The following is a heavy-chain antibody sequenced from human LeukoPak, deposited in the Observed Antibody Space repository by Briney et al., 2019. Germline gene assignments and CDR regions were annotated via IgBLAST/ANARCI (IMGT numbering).Heavy chain of an antibody. D-gene: IGHD3-3*01. CDR2: ISAYDGNT. CDR1: GYTFTSYG. Sequence: ASVTVSCKASGYTFTSYGICWVRHAPGQGLEWMGWISAYDGNTNYAQKLQGRATMTTDTSTSTAYMELRSLRSDDTAVYDCTRVGRITIFGVVTGGFDYWGQGTLVTVSS. CDR3: TRVGRITIFGVVTGGFDY. J-gene: IGHJ4*02. V-gene: IGHV1-18*01.